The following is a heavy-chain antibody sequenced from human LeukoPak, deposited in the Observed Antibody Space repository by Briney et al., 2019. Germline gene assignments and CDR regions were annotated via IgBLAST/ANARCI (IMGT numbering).Heavy chain of an antibody. Sequence: ASVKVSCKASGYTFTSYAIHWVRQAPGQRLEWMGWIHAGNGNTKYSQKFQGRVTITRDTSASTAYMELSSLRSEDTAVFYCARDRVEGYCSGGSCYGPFDYWGQGTLVTVSS. V-gene: IGHV1-3*01. J-gene: IGHJ4*02. CDR1: GYTFTSYA. D-gene: IGHD2-15*01. CDR3: ARDRVEGYCSGGSCYGPFDY. CDR2: IHAGNGNT.